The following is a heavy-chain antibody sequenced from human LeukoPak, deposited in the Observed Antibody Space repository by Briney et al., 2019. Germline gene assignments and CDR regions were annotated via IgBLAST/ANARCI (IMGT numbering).Heavy chain of an antibody. J-gene: IGHJ4*02. Sequence: GGSLRLSCAASGFTFSSYVMTWVRQAPGKGLEWVGRIKSKTDGGTTDYAAPVKGRITISRDDSKNALYLQMNSLKTEDTAVYYCATGQQLVPDYWGQGTLVTVSS. CDR2: IKSKTDGGTT. CDR1: GFTFSSYV. V-gene: IGHV3-15*01. CDR3: ATGQQLVPDY. D-gene: IGHD6-6*01.